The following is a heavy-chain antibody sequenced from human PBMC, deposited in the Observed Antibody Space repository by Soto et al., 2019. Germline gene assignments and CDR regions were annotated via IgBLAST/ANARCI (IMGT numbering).Heavy chain of an antibody. D-gene: IGHD1-26*01. Sequence: ASVKVSCKASGYTFTAYTMHWVRQAPGQGLEWMGWIDPNSGGTNYAQKFQGRVTMTRDTSISTAYMELSSLRSDDTALYYCARSSGTYSDFDYWGQGTQVTVSP. J-gene: IGHJ4*01. CDR3: ARSSGTYSDFDY. CDR2: IDPNSGGT. V-gene: IGHV1-2*02. CDR1: GYTFTAYT.